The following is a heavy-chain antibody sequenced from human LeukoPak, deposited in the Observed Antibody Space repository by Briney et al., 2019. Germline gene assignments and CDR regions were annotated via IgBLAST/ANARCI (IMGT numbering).Heavy chain of an antibody. CDR1: GFTFSSST. V-gene: IGHV3-21*01. D-gene: IGHD3-22*01. J-gene: IGHJ4*02. CDR3: ARAFNYYDRSGYYFSY. Sequence: GGSLRLPCGASGFTFSSSTMKWVRQAPGKGLEWVSSISSTSTSIYYADSVKGRFTISRDNSKNTLYLQMNSLRVEDTAVYYCARAFNYYDRSGYYFSYWGQGTLVTVSS. CDR2: ISSTSTSI.